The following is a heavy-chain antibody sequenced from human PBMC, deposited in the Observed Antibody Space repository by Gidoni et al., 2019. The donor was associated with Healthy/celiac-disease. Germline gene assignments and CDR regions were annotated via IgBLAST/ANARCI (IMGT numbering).Heavy chain of an antibody. Sequence: QLELQESGPGLVKPSETLSLTCTVSGGSISSSSYYWGWIRQPPGKGLEWIGSIYYSGSTYYNPSLKSRVTISVDTSKNQFSLKLSSVTAADTAVYYCARHWDTAMVDYYYGMDVWGQGTTVTVSS. CDR3: ARHWDTAMVDYYYGMDV. V-gene: IGHV4-39*01. D-gene: IGHD5-18*01. CDR2: IYYSGST. J-gene: IGHJ6*02. CDR1: GGSISSSSYY.